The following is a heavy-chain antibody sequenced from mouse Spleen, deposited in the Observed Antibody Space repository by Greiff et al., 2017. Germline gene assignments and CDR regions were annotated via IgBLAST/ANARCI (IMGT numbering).Heavy chain of an antibody. V-gene: IGHV5-16*01. CDR1: GFTFSDYY. D-gene: IGHD2-3*01. CDR2: INYDGSST. Sequence: EVNVVESEGGLVQPGSSMKLSCTASGFTFSDYYMAWVRQVPEKGLEWVANINYDGSSTYYLDSLKSRFIISRDNAKNILYLQMSSLKSEDTATYYCARVVYDGYPYAMDYWGQGTSVTVSS. J-gene: IGHJ4*01. CDR3: ARVVYDGYPYAMDY.